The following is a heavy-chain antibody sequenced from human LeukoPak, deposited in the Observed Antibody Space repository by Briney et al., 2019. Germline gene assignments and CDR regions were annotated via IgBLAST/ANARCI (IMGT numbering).Heavy chain of an antibody. CDR2: ITPNADRT. CDR3: AIMHGYYDGSGYWVQ. D-gene: IGHD3-22*01. CDR1: GFTFGSYG. V-gene: IGHV3-23*01. J-gene: IGHJ1*01. Sequence: GGSLRLSCAASGFTFGSYGMSWVRQAPGKGLEWVSFITPNADRTSYADSVEGRFTISRDNPRNTLCMQMNSLRDEDTAVYYCAIMHGYYDGSGYWVQWGQGTLVTVSS.